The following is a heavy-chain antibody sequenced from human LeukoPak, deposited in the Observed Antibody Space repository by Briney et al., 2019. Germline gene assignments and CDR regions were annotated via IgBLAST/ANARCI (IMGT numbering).Heavy chain of an antibody. Sequence: PSETLSLTCTVSGGSISSSSYYWGWIRQPPGKGLEWIGSIYYSGSTYYNPSLKSRVTISIDTSKNQFSLKLSSVTAADTAVYYCARELSGGSCPYDVWGQGTTVTVSS. J-gene: IGHJ6*02. V-gene: IGHV4-39*07. D-gene: IGHD2-15*01. CDR2: IYYSGST. CDR3: ARELSGGSCPYDV. CDR1: GGSISSSSYY.